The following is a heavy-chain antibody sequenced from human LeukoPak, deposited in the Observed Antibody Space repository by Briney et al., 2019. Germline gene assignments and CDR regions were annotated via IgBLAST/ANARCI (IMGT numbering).Heavy chain of an antibody. D-gene: IGHD6-19*01. V-gene: IGHV3-66*01. CDR2: IYSGGST. CDR1: GFTVSSNY. J-gene: IGHJ6*02. Sequence: GGSLRLSCAASGFTVSSNYMSWVRQAPGKGLEWVSVIYSGGSTYYADSVKGRFTISRDNSKNTLYLQMNSLRAEDTAVYYCARDVSSSGWPNNYYYYGMDVWGQGTTVTVSS. CDR3: ARDVSSSGWPNNYYYYGMDV.